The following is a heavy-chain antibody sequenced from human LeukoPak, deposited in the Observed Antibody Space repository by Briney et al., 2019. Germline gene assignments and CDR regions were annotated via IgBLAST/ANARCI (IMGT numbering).Heavy chain of an antibody. Sequence: PSQTLSLTCTVSGGSISSGNYYWSWIRQPAGKGLEWIGRMYTSGSTNYNPSLKSRVTISVDTSKNQFSLKLSSVTAADTAVYYCARAFSPIITIFGVVTTYYFDYWGQGTLVTVSS. D-gene: IGHD3-3*01. V-gene: IGHV4-61*02. J-gene: IGHJ4*02. CDR2: MYTSGST. CDR3: ARAFSPIITIFGVVTTYYFDY. CDR1: GGSISSGNYY.